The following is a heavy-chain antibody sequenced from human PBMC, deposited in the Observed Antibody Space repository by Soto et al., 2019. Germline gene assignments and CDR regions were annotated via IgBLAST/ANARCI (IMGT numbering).Heavy chain of an antibody. V-gene: IGHV3-15*01. CDR2: IKSKTDGGTT. D-gene: IGHD2-2*01. CDR3: TSGPTAELLYYFDY. CDR1: GFTFSNAW. Sequence: GGSLRLSCAASGFTFSNAWMSWVRQAPGKGLEWVGRIKSKTDGGTTDYAAPGKGRFTISRDDSKNTLYLQMNSLKTEDTAVYYCTSGPTAELLYYFDYWGQGTLVTVSS. J-gene: IGHJ4*02.